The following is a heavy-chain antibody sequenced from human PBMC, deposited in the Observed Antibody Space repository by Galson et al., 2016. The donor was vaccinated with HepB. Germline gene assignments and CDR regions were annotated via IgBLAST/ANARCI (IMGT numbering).Heavy chain of an antibody. CDR1: GFTFNNYA. Sequence: SLRLSCAASGFTFNNYAMTWVRQGPGKGLEWVSSIVIGGTTHYTESVKGRFTISRDNSKSTVYLQMISLTADDTAVYYCVKDRPYGTGWYGCSESWGQGTLVIVSS. CDR3: VKDRPYGTGWYGCSES. V-gene: IGHV3-23*01. D-gene: IGHD6-13*01. J-gene: IGHJ5*02. CDR2: IVIGGTT.